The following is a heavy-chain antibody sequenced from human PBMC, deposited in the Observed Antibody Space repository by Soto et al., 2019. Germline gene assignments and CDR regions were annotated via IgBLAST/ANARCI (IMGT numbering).Heavy chain of an antibody. CDR3: ARVMTTVVTAFDY. V-gene: IGHV3-48*03. CDR1: GFTFSSYE. CDR2: ISSSGSTI. J-gene: IGHJ4*02. D-gene: IGHD4-17*01. Sequence: VQLVESGGGVVQPGTSLRLSCAASGFTFSSYEMNWVRQAPGKGLEWVSYISSSGSTIYYADSVKGRFTISRDNAKNSLYLQMNSLRAEDTAVYYCARVMTTVVTAFDYWGQGTLVTVSS.